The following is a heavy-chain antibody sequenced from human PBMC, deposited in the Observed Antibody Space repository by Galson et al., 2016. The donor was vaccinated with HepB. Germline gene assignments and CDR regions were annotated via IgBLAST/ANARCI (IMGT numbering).Heavy chain of an antibody. CDR2: IDPHNGNT. CDR3: ARDHSSFGVVFLDS. Sequence: SVKVSCKASGYTFTSSGINWVRQAPGQGLEWMGWIDPHNGNTNFAQKLQSRVTMTTDTSTNTAYMELRSLRSDDTAMYYCARDHSSFGVVFLDSWGQGTLVTVSS. V-gene: IGHV1-18*01. CDR1: GYTFTSSG. D-gene: IGHD3-3*01. J-gene: IGHJ4*02.